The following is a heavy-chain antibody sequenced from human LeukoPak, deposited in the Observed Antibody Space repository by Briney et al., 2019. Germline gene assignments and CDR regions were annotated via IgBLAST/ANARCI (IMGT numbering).Heavy chain of an antibody. CDR2: IYYSGST. Sequence: PSQTLSLTCNVSGGSISSGGYYWSWIRQHPGKGLEWIGYIYYSGSTYYNPSLKSRVTISVDTSKNQFSLKLSSVTAADTAVYYCASSLYGSGSSPFDYWGQGTLVTVSS. D-gene: IGHD3-10*01. V-gene: IGHV4-31*03. CDR3: ASSLYGSGSSPFDY. CDR1: GGSISSGGYY. J-gene: IGHJ4*02.